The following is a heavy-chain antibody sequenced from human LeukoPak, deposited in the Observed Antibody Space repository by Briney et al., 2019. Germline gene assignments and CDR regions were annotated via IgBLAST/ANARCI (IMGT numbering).Heavy chain of an antibody. CDR1: GGSISSSSYY. CDR3: ARVRGRSLPGLDY. V-gene: IGHV4-39*07. Sequence: PSETLSLTCTVSGGSISSSSYYWAWIRQPPGKGLEWIGSIHYSGSTYYNPSLQSRVTISIDTSKNQFSLKLRFVTAADTAVYYCARVRGRSLPGLDYWGQGTLVTVSS. CDR2: IHYSGST. D-gene: IGHD2-15*01. J-gene: IGHJ4*02.